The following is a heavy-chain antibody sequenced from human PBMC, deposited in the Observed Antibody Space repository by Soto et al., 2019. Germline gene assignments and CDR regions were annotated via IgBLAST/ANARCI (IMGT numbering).Heavy chain of an antibody. Sequence: GGSLRLSCAASGFTFSSYWMSWVRQAPGKGLEWVANIKQDGSEKYYVDSVKGRFTISRDNAKNSLYLQMNSLRAEDTAVYYCARASQGRLRAFDIWGQGTIVTVSS. D-gene: IGHD5-18*01. J-gene: IGHJ3*02. CDR1: GFTFSSYW. CDR3: ARASQGRLRAFDI. CDR2: IKQDGSEK. V-gene: IGHV3-7*01.